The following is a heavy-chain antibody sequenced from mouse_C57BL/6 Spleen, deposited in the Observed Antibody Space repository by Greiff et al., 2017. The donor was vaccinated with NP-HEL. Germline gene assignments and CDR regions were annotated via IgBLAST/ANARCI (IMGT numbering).Heavy chain of an antibody. CDR2: ISSGGSYT. D-gene: IGHD1-1*01. V-gene: IGHV5-6*01. CDR1: GFTFSSYG. CDR3: ARGSNYAMDY. Sequence: EVQVVESGGDLVKPGGSLKLSCAASGFTFSSYGMSWVRQTPDKRLEWVATISSGGSYTYYPDSVKGRFTISRDNAKNTLYLQMSSLKSEDTAMYYCARGSNYAMDYWGQGTSVTVSS. J-gene: IGHJ4*01.